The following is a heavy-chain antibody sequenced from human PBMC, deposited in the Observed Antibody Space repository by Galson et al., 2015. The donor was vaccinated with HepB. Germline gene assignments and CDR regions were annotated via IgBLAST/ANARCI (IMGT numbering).Heavy chain of an antibody. CDR1: GYAFSTYW. CDR2: IYPSDSDI. D-gene: IGHD3-22*01. Sequence: QSGAEVKKPGESLKISCKGSGYAFSTYWIVWMRQMPGKGLEWMGIIYPSDSDIRYSPSFQGQVTISGDKSISTAYLQWSSLKASDTAMYYCARGADSSGYYGAVDVWGQGTMVTVSS. J-gene: IGHJ3*01. CDR3: ARGADSSGYYGAVDV. V-gene: IGHV5-51*01.